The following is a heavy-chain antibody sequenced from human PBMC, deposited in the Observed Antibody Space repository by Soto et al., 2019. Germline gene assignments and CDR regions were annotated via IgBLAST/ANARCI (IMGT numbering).Heavy chain of an antibody. J-gene: IGHJ5*02. CDR3: ARLRTPSSWSHRGWFDP. CDR2: IKQDGSEK. D-gene: IGHD6-13*01. Sequence: HPGGSLRLSCAASGFTFSSYWMSWVRQAPGKGLEWVANIKQDGSEKYYVDSVKGRFTISRDNAKNSLYLQMNSLRAEDTAVYYCARLRTPSSWSHRGWFDPWGQGTLVTVSS. V-gene: IGHV3-7*03. CDR1: GFTFSSYW.